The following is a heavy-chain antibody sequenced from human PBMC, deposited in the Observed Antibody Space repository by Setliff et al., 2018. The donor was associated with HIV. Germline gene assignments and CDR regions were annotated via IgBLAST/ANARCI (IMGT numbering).Heavy chain of an antibody. J-gene: IGHJ4*02. V-gene: IGHV4-31*01. D-gene: IGHD5-18*01. CDR3: ARGGYGYTSDYFDY. Sequence: SETLSLTCTVSGDSISSAGYYWNWIRQRPETGLEWIGYIYYSGRTFYNPSLKSQISISVDTSKNHFSLKLKSVTAADTAVYYCARGGYGYTSDYFDYWGQGILVTVSS. CDR2: IYYSGRT. CDR1: GDSISSAGYY.